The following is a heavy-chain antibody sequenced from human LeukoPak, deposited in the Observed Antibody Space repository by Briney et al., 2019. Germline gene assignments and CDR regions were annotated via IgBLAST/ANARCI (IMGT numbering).Heavy chain of an antibody. D-gene: IGHD6-19*01. V-gene: IGHV1-69*04. Sequence: GASVKVSCKASGGTFSSYAISWVRQAPGQGLEWMGRIIPILGIANYAQKFQGRVTITADKSTSTAYMELSSLRSEDTALYYCAKAAGYSSRYYFDYWGQGTLVTVSS. CDR1: GGTFSSYA. CDR2: IIPILGIA. CDR3: AKAAGYSSRYYFDY. J-gene: IGHJ4*02.